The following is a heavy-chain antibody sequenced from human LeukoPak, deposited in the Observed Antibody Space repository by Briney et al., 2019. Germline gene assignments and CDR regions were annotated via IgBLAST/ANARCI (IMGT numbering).Heavy chain of an antibody. CDR3: SRENGAFSPFGY. D-gene: IGHD2-8*01. CDR2: IHLSGRT. V-gene: IGHV4-4*03. CDR1: GGSITTTNW. Sequence: PETLSLTCGVSGGSITTTNWWSWVRQPPGQGLEWIGEIHLSGRTNYNPSLNSRVTLALDTSKNHLSLSLTSVTAADTAVYYCSRENGAFSPFGYWGQGTLVTVPS. J-gene: IGHJ4*02.